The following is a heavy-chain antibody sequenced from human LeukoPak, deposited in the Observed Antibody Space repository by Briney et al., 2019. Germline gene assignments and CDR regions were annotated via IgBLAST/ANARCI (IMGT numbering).Heavy chain of an antibody. Sequence: SAXXXWVRQSPSXXLEWXGRTYYTSKWYNDYAVSLKTRIPINPDTSKNQFSLQLNSVTPEDTAVYYCASEANYYDSSGYGFDYWGQGTLVTVSS. CDR3: ASEANYYDSSGYGFDY. V-gene: IGHV6-1*01. CDR2: TYYTSKWYN. D-gene: IGHD3-22*01. CDR1: SAX. J-gene: IGHJ4*02.